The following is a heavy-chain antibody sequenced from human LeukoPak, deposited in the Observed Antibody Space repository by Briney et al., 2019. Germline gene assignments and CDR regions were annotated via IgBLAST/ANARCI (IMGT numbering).Heavy chain of an antibody. CDR3: ARWSGGSSWYRYYYYYMDV. D-gene: IGHD6-13*01. V-gene: IGHV4-59*01. CDR1: GGSISDYY. CDR2: IYYSGRT. Sequence: SETLSLTCTVSGGSISDYYWSWIRQPPGKGLEWIGYIYYSGRTNYNPSLKRRVTISVDTSKNHFSLKLSSVTAADTAVYYCARWSGGSSWYRYYYYYMDVWGKGTTVTVSS. J-gene: IGHJ6*03.